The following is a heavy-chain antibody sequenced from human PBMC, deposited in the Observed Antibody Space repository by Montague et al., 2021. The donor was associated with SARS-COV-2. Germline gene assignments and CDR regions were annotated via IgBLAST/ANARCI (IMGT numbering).Heavy chain of an antibody. V-gene: IGHV4-39*01. CDR1: GGSISSSSYY. CDR2: ISYSGSS. Sequence: SETLSLTCTVSGGSISSSSYYWGWIRQPPGKGLEWIGCISYSGSSYSXPSLKVRVTISASTSKNQLSLTLISVAAAATAVYSCARQPHTTMRLVVITQPRRYFDLWGRGTMVTVSS. D-gene: IGHD3-22*01. J-gene: IGHJ2*01. CDR3: ARQPHTTMRLVVITQPRRYFDL.